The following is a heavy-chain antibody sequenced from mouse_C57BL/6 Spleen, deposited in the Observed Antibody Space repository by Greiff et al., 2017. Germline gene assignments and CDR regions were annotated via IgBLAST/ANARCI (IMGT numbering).Heavy chain of an antibody. V-gene: IGHV5-4*01. D-gene: IGHD1-1*01. CDR3: ARRPGSSYDWYFDV. Sequence: EVQLVESGGGLVKPGGSLKLSCAASGFTFSSYAMSWVRQTPEKRLEWVATISDGGSYTYYPDNVKGRFTISRDNATNNLYLQMSHLKSEDTAMYYCARRPGSSYDWYFDVWGTGTTVTVSS. CDR2: ISDGGSYT. J-gene: IGHJ1*03. CDR1: GFTFSSYA.